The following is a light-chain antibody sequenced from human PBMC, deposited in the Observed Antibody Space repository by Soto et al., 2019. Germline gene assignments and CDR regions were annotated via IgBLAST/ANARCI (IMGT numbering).Light chain of an antibody. J-gene: IGKJ4*01. CDR2: AAS. V-gene: IGKV1-9*01. CDR3: QQLNSYPLT. Sequence: GARVTITCRASQTISSKLAWYQQKPGKAPKLLIYAASTMESGVPARFSGSGSGTEFTLTISSLQPEDFATYYCQQLNSYPLTFGGGTKVDI. CDR1: QTISSK.